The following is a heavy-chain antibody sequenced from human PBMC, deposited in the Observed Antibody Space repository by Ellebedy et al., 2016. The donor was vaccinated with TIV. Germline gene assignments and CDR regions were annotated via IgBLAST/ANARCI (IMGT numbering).Heavy chain of an antibody. J-gene: IGHJ4*02. D-gene: IGHD3-10*01. CDR2: ITENGDRT. CDR3: AREPSFGDLDY. Sequence: GGSLRLSXSASGFTFSSYAMHWVRQAPGKGLEYVSVITENGDRTFYVDSVKGRLTMSRDNSQNTLYLHMNSLITEDTAMYYCAREPSFGDLDYWGQGVMVTVSS. V-gene: IGHV3-64D*06. CDR1: GFTFSSYA.